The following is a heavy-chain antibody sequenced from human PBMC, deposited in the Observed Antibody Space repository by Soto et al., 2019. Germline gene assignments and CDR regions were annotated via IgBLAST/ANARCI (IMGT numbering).Heavy chain of an antibody. V-gene: IGHV1-69*13. D-gene: IGHD6-6*01. CDR2: IIPIFGTA. J-gene: IGHJ4*02. Sequence: GASVKVSCKASGCTVSSYAISCVRQAPGQVLEWMGGIIPIFGTANYAQKFQGRVTITADESTSTAYMELSSLRSEDTAVYYCARASSSFQQDYFDYWGQGTLVTVSS. CDR3: ARASSSFQQDYFDY. CDR1: GCTVSSYA.